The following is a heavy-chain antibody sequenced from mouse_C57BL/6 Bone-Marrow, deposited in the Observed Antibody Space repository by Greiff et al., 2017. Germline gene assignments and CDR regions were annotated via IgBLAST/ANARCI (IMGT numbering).Heavy chain of an antibody. CDR1: GYAFSSSW. D-gene: IGHD5-2*01. CDR3: ARRGRLEYSYFDY. V-gene: IGHV1-82*01. CDR2: IYPGDGDT. Sequence: VQLQQSGPELVKPGASVKISCKASGYAFSSSWMNWVKQRPGKGLEWIGRIYPGDGDTNYNGKFKGKATLTADKSSSTAYMQLSSLTSEDSAVYFCARRGRLEYSYFDYWGQGTTRTVSS. J-gene: IGHJ2*01.